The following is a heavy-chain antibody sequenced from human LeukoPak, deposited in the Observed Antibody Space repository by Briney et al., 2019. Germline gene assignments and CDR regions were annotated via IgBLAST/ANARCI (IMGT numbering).Heavy chain of an antibody. D-gene: IGHD4-17*01. Sequence: VASVKVSCKASGGTFSSYAISWVRQAPGQGLEWMGRIIPILGIANYAQKFQGRVTITADKSTSTAYMELSSLRSEDTAVYYCARYDGDPMREWFDPWGQGTLVTVSS. CDR3: ARYDGDPMREWFDP. CDR2: IIPILGIA. V-gene: IGHV1-69*04. J-gene: IGHJ5*02. CDR1: GGTFSSYA.